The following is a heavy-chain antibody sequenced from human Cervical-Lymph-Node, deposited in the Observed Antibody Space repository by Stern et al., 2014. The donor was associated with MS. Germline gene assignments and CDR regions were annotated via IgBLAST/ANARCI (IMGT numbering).Heavy chain of an antibody. Sequence: EVQLVQSGGGLVQPGGSLRLSCAASGFTFSSYAMSWVRQAPGKGLEWVSAISGSGGSTYYADSVKGRFTISRDNSKNTLYLQMNSLRADDTAVYYCDTLAAAGTTPYYYYGMDVWGQGTTVTVSS. D-gene: IGHD6-13*01. V-gene: IGHV3-23*04. J-gene: IGHJ6*02. CDR1: GFTFSSYA. CDR3: DTLAAAGTTPYYYYGMDV. CDR2: ISGSGGST.